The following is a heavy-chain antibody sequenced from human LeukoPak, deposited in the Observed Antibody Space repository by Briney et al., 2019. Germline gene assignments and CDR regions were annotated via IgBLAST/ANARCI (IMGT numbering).Heavy chain of an antibody. J-gene: IGHJ5*02. Sequence: NASETLSLTCTVSGGSISSGSYYWSWIRQPAGKGLEWIGRIYYSGSTNYNPSLKSRVTISVDTSKNQFSLKLSSVTAADTAVYYCARDPMGPWGQGTLVTVSS. CDR1: GGSISSGSYY. V-gene: IGHV4-61*10. CDR2: IYYSGST. CDR3: ARDPMGP. D-gene: IGHD3-16*01.